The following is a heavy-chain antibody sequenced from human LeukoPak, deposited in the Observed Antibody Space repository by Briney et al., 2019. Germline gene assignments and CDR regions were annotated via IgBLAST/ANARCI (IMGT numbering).Heavy chain of an antibody. CDR1: GYTFTSYY. D-gene: IGHD3-3*01. Sequence: GASVKVSCKASGYTFTSYYMHWVRQAPGQGLEWMGIINPSGGSTSYAQKFQGRVTMTRDTSTSTVYMELSSLRSEDTAVYYCAREGFEYYDFWSGYNYWGQGTLVTVSS. J-gene: IGHJ4*02. CDR3: AREGFEYYDFWSGYNY. CDR2: INPSGGST. V-gene: IGHV1-46*01.